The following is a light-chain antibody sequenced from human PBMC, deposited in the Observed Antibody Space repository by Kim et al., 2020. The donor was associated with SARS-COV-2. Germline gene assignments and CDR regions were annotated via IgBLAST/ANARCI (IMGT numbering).Light chain of an antibody. Sequence: DLQMTQSPSSLSASVGDRVTLNCRASQDISNYLVWYQQKPGKVPQLLIYGASTLQSGVPSRFSGSGSGTEFTLTINSLQPEDVASYYCQKYDSAPLTFGGGTKLEI. CDR2: GAS. CDR1: QDISNY. J-gene: IGKJ4*01. CDR3: QKYDSAPLT. V-gene: IGKV1-27*01.